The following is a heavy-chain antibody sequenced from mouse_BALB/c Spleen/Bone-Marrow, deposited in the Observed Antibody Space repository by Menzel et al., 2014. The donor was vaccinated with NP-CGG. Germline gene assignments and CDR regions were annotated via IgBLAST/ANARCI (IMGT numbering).Heavy chain of an antibody. Sequence: VKLMESGAELVRPGVSVKISCKGSGYTFTDYAMHWVKQSHAESLEWIGVINTYFGDISYNQKFKGKATIAVDKTSRTVYMELAILTAEDSAIYYCARGYSNNYAMDYWGQGTPVTVSS. CDR1: GYTFTDYA. V-gene: IGHV1-67*01. J-gene: IGHJ4*01. CDR2: INTYFGDI. CDR3: ARGYSNNYAMDY. D-gene: IGHD2-5*01.